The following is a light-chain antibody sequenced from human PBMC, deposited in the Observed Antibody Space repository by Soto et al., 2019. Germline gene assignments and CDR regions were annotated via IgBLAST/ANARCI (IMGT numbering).Light chain of an antibody. CDR2: RNN. J-gene: IGLJ2*01. Sequence: QAVLTQPPSASGTPGQRVTISCSGSSSNIGSNYVYWYQQLPGTAPKLLIYRNNQRPSGVPDRFSGAKSVTSASLASSGLRAEDEADYYCAAWEDSLSGPVFGGGTKLTVL. CDR3: AAWEDSLSGPV. V-gene: IGLV1-47*01. CDR1: SSNIGSNY.